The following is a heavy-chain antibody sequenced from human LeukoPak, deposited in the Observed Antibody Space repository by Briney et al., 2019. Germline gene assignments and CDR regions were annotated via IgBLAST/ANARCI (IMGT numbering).Heavy chain of an antibody. J-gene: IGHJ4*02. CDR3: VRAANIYGYPTGF. CDR2: VNWNGGSS. CDR1: GFTFDDYG. Sequence: GSLRLSCIASGFTFDDYGMSWVRQVSGEGLEWVSGVNWNGGSSGYAESVKGRFTVFRDNAKNSLYLQMNSLSAEDTALYYCVRAANIYGYPTGFWGQGTLVTVSS. D-gene: IGHD6-19*01. V-gene: IGHV3-20*04.